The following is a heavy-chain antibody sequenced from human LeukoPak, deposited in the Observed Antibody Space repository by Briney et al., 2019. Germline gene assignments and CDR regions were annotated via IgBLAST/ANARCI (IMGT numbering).Heavy chain of an antibody. CDR2: ISSSSSYI. J-gene: IGHJ4*02. CDR1: GFTFSSYS. D-gene: IGHD6-19*01. V-gene: IGHV3-21*01. Sequence: PGGSLRLSCAASGFTFSSYSMNWVRQAPGKGLEWVSSISSSSSYIYYADSVKGRFTISRDNARNSLYLQMNSLRAEDTAAYYCARDLEYSSGCVDYWGQGTLVTVSS. CDR3: ARDLEYSSGCVDY.